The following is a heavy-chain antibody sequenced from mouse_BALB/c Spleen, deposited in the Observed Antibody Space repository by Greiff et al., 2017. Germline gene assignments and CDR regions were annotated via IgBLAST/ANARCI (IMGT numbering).Heavy chain of an antibody. Sequence: EVQLQQSGPSLVKPSQTLSLTCSVTGDSITSGYWNWIRKFPGNKLEYMGYISYSGSTYYNPSLKSRISITRDTSKNQYYLQLNSVTTEDTATYYCARPRYGSSPSYWYFDGWGAGTTVTVSS. CDR3: ARPRYGSSPSYWYFDG. CDR1: GDSITSGY. D-gene: IGHD1-1*01. CDR2: ISYSGST. V-gene: IGHV3-8*02. J-gene: IGHJ1*01.